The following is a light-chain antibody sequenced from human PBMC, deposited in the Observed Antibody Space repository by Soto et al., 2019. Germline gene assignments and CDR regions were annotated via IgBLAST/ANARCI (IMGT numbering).Light chain of an antibody. CDR2: GAS. J-gene: IGKJ3*01. V-gene: IGKV3-20*01. Sequence: EIVLTQSPGTLSLSPGERATLSCRASQSLSSNYLAWYQQKPGQAPRLLIYGASSRATGIPDRFSGSGSGKDFTLTISRLEPEDFEVYYCQQDGNSLFTFGPGTKVDIK. CDR3: QQDGNSLFT. CDR1: QSLSSNY.